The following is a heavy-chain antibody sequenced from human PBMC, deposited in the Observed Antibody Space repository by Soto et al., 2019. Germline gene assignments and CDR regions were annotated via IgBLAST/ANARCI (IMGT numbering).Heavy chain of an antibody. CDR1: GFTFSSYS. J-gene: IGHJ4*02. Sequence: EVQLVESGGGLVKPGGSLRLSCAASGFTFSSYSRNWVRQAPGKGLEWVSSISSSSSYIYYADSVKGRFTISIDNAKNSLYLQMNSLRAEDTAVYYCARDQPGYSYGYGLGYWGQGTLVTVSS. CDR3: ARDQPGYSYGYGLGY. CDR2: ISSSSSYI. V-gene: IGHV3-21*01. D-gene: IGHD5-18*01.